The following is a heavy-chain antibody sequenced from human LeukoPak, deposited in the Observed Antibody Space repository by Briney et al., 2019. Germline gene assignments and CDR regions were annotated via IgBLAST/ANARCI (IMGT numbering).Heavy chain of an antibody. CDR3: AKRDRSGWYYFHY. Sequence: PGGSLRLSCAASGFTFGGYWMHWVRQAPGKGLVWVSRINSDGGRTIYADSVKGRFTVSRDNAKNTLYLQMNSLRAEDTAVYYCAKRDRSGWYYFHYWGQGTLVTVSS. J-gene: IGHJ4*02. CDR1: GFTFGGYW. CDR2: INSDGGRT. D-gene: IGHD6-19*01. V-gene: IGHV3-74*01.